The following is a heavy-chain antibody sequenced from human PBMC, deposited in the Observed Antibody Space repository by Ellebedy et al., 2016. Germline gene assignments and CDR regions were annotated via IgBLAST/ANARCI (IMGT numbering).Heavy chain of an antibody. CDR1: GFTFSSYA. J-gene: IGHJ4*02. CDR3: ARDCTNGVCYAFDY. V-gene: IGHV3-30-3*01. D-gene: IGHD2-8*01. CDR2: ISYDGSNK. Sequence: LSLTCAASGFTFSSYAMHWVRQAPGKGLEWVAVISYDGSNKYYADSVKGRFTISRDNSKNTLYLQMNSLRAEDTAVYYCARDCTNGVCYAFDYWGQGTLVTVSS.